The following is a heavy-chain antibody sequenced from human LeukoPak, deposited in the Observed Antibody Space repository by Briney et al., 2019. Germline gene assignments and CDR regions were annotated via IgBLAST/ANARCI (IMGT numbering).Heavy chain of an antibody. CDR1: GFTFSSYA. V-gene: IGHV3-23*01. CDR3: AVDYDYWTAFFSGSRMTPKR. D-gene: IGHD3/OR15-3a*01. Sequence: PGGSLRLSCAASGFTFSSYAMSWVRQAPGKGLEWVSAISGSGGSTYYADSVKGRFTISRDNSKNTLYLQMNSLRAEDTAVYYCAVDYDYWTAFFSGSRMTPKRGGQGTLVTVPS. J-gene: IGHJ4*02. CDR2: ISGSGGST.